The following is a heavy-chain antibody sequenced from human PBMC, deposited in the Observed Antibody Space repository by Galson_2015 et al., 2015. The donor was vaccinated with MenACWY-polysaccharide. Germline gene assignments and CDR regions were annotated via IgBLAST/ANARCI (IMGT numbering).Heavy chain of an antibody. CDR1: GFTFSSYA. Sequence: SLRLSCAASGFTFSSYAMSWVRQAPGKGLEWGLGVSASGGSTVYTDSAKGRFTMSRDNSKRSLYLQMNSLRAEDTAVYYCAKDSGPGEYAYSWGTFDIWGRGTMVSVSS. CDR2: VSASGGST. J-gene: IGHJ3*02. V-gene: IGHV3-23*01. D-gene: IGHD3-10*01. CDR3: AKDSGPGEYAYSWGTFDI.